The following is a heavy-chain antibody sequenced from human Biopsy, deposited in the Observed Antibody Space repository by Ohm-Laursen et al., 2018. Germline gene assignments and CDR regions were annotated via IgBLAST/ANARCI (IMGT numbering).Heavy chain of an antibody. D-gene: IGHD6-19*01. V-gene: IGHV4-38-2*01. CDR3: ARGRLRAVARFDY. CDR2: IFHTGTT. CDR1: GYSISTGYY. Sequence: TLSLTCAVSGYSISTGYYWGWIRQPPGKGPEWIGSIFHTGTTYYNPSLKSRVTISVDTSKNQFSLKLSSVTAADTAVYYCARGRLRAVARFDYWGQGTLVTVSS. J-gene: IGHJ4*02.